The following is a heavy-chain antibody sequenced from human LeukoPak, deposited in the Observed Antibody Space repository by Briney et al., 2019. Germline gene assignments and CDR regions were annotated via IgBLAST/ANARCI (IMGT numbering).Heavy chain of an antibody. J-gene: IGHJ3*02. CDR3: ARQGIDAFDI. Sequence: PSETLSLTCTVSGGSISSHYWSWIRQPPGKGLEWIAYTYYTGTRNYNPSLKSRVTISVDTSKNQISLRLSSVTAADTAVYYCARQGIDAFDIWGQGTLVTVSS. V-gene: IGHV4-59*08. CDR2: TYYTGTR. CDR1: GGSISSHY.